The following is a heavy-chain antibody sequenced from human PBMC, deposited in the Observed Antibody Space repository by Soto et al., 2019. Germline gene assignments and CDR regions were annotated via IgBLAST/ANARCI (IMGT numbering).Heavy chain of an antibody. CDR1: GNTFTSYA. CDR2: INPNSGNI. J-gene: IGHJ4*02. CDR3: ARGRASGSYYLLDY. D-gene: IGHD3-10*01. V-gene: IGHV1-8*01. Sequence: ASEKVSWQASGNTFTSYAINWLRQATGHGLEWMGWINPNSGNIGYAQKFQGRVTMTRDTAIRTAYMEVSRLRSDDTAVYYCARGRASGSYYLLDYCGQGTLVTVS.